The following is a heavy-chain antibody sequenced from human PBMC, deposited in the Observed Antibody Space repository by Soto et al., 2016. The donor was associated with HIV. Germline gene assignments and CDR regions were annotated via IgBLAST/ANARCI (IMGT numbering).Heavy chain of an antibody. CDR2: IGTAGDA. V-gene: IGHV3-13*04. CDR1: GFTFSRYD. J-gene: IGHJ6*02. CDR3: ARGTSSSMIEDYYYYGMDV. Sequence: EVQLVESGGGLVQPGGSLRLSCAASGFTFSRYDMHWVRQVTGKGLEWVSAIGTAGDAFYAASVKGRFTISRENARNSLYLQMNSLRAGDTAVYYCARGTSSSMIEDYYYYGMDVVGPRGPRSPSP. D-gene: IGHD3-22*01.